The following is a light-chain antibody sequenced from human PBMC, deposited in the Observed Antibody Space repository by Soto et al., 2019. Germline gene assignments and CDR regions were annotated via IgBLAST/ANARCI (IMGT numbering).Light chain of an antibody. CDR3: QNYNSAPPAGT. CDR1: QGINNH. CDR2: AES. J-gene: IGKJ4*01. Sequence: DFQMTQSPSSLSASVGDRVTITCRASQGINNHLAWFQQKPGKVPKVLIYAESTLKSGCPYRFSGSGSGTYFTLTISSLQPEDVATYYCQNYNSAPPAGTFGGGTKVQIK. V-gene: IGKV1-27*01.